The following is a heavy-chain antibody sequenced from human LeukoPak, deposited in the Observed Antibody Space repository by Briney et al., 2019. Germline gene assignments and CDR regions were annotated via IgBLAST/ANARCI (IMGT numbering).Heavy chain of an antibody. J-gene: IGHJ6*02. CDR2: INPNSGST. CDR3: ARGDGYIRYGMDV. CDR1: GYTFTSYY. Sequence: ASVKVSCKASGYTFTSYYMHWVRQAPGQGLEWMGIINPNSGSTTYAQNFQDSVTMTRDTSTSTVYMELSSLRSEDTAVYYCARGDGYIRYGMDVWGQGTTVTVSS. D-gene: IGHD5-24*01. V-gene: IGHV1-46*01.